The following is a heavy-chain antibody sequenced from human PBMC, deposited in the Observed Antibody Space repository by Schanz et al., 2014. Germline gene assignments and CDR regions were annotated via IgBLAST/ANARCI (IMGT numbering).Heavy chain of an antibody. CDR2: ISSTSSYI. CDR1: GFTFSNYS. Sequence: EVQLLESGGGLVKPGGSLRLSCAASGFTFSNYSMNWVRQAPGKGLEWVSSISSTSSYIIYADSVKGRFTISRDNAKNSLYLQMNSLRADDTAVYYCAKSKSQLPLFDYWGQGTLVAVSS. V-gene: IGHV3-21*04. CDR3: AKSKSQLPLFDY. J-gene: IGHJ4*02. D-gene: IGHD2-21*01.